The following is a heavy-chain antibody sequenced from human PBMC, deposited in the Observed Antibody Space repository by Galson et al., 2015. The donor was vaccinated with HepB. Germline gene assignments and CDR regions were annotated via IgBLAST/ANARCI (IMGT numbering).Heavy chain of an antibody. D-gene: IGHD6-25*01. CDR2: IVPIIDRA. CDR3: ARDPRIAADFDY. Sequence: SVKVSCKASGGTFNTYAISWVRQAPGQGLEWMGRIVPIIDRANYAQKFQGRVKITADKSTSTAYMQLSSLRSEDTAIYYCARDPRIAADFDYWGQGTLVTVSS. J-gene: IGHJ4*02. V-gene: IGHV1-69*04. CDR1: GGTFNTYA.